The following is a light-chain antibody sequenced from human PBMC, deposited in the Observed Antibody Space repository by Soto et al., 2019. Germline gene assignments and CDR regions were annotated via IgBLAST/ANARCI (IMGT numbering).Light chain of an antibody. CDR1: QSVLYSSNNKNY. CDR2: WAS. CDR3: QQYYSTPPL. J-gene: IGKJ5*01. Sequence: DIVMTQSPDSLAVSLGERATINCKSSQSVLYSSNNKNYLAWYQQKPGQPPKLLIYWASTRESGVPDRFSGSGSGTDFTITISRLQAEDVAVYYCQQYYSTPPLFGQGTRLEIK. V-gene: IGKV4-1*01.